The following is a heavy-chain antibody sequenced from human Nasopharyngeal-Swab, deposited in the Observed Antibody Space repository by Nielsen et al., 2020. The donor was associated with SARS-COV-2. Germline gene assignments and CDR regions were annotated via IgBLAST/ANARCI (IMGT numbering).Heavy chain of an antibody. Sequence: SETLSLTCAVSGASMSSVTYYWSWIRQPAGKGLEWIGRIYNSGNSNYNPSLKSRVTISVDTSKNQFSLRLSSVTAADTAVYYCARDRSRGWYNSFDHWGQGTLVTVSS. CDR3: ARDRSRGWYNSFDH. V-gene: IGHV4-61*02. D-gene: IGHD6-19*01. CDR2: IYNSGNS. J-gene: IGHJ4*02. CDR1: GASMSSVTYY.